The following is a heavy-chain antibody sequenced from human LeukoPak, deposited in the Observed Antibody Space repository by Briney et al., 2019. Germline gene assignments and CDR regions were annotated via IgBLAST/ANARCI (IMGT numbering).Heavy chain of an antibody. J-gene: IGHJ1*01. CDR2: IDPSGGST. CDR3: ARDWPTIAAAGTIPEYFQH. CDR1: GYTFTGYY. Sequence: ASVKVSCKASGYTFTGYYIHWVRQAPGQGLEWMGIIDPSGGSTIYAQKFQGRVTITADKSTSTAYMELSSLRSEDTAVYYCARDWPTIAAAGTIPEYFQHWGQGTLVTVSS. V-gene: IGHV1-46*01. D-gene: IGHD6-13*01.